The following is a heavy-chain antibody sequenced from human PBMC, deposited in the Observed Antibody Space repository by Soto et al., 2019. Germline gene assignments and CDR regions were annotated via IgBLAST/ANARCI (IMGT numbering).Heavy chain of an antibody. V-gene: IGHV4-59*08. CDR3: ASYGDYEHWYFDL. J-gene: IGHJ2*01. D-gene: IGHD4-17*01. CDR1: GGSISSYY. Sequence: QVQLQESGPGLVKPSETLSLTCTVSGGSISSYYWSWIRQPPGKGLEWIGYIYYSGSTNYNPSLKSRVTISVDTSKNQFSLKLSSVTAADTAVYYCASYGDYEHWYFDLWGRGTLVTVSS. CDR2: IYYSGST.